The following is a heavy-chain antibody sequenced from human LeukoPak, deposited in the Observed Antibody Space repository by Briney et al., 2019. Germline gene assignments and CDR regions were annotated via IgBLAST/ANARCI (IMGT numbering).Heavy chain of an antibody. J-gene: IGHJ4*02. CDR3: ASATEVWFGELWPPDY. V-gene: IGHV3-74*01. CDR2: INSDGSST. D-gene: IGHD3-10*01. CDR1: GFTFSSYW. Sequence: PGGSLRLSCAASGFTFSSYWMHWVCQAPGKGLVWVSRINSDGSSTSYADSVKGRFTISRDNAKNTLYLQMNSLRAEDTAVYYCASATEVWFGELWPPDYWGQGTLVTVSS.